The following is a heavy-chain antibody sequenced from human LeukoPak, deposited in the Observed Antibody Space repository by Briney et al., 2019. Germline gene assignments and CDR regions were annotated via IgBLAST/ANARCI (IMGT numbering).Heavy chain of an antibody. J-gene: IGHJ4*02. D-gene: IGHD6-19*01. V-gene: IGHV3-30*18. CDR3: AKDYDSSGWYVFDY. Sequence: QPGGSLRLSCAASGFTFSSYGMHWARQAPGKGLEWVAVISYDGSNKYYPDSVRGRFTISRDNSKNTLYLQMNSLRAEDTAVYYCAKDYDSSGWYVFDYWGQGTLVSVSS. CDR2: ISYDGSNK. CDR1: GFTFSSYG.